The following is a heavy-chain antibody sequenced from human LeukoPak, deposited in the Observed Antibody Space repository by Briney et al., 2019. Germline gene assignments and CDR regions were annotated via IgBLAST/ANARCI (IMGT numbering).Heavy chain of an antibody. CDR2: ISYDGSNK. D-gene: IGHD1-1*01. CDR1: GFTFSSYE. V-gene: IGHV3-30-3*01. CDR3: ATGNAEGEKYYYYGMDV. Sequence: GGSLRLSCAASGFTFSSYEMNWVRQAPGKGLEWVAVISYDGSNKYYADSVKGRFTISRDNSKNTLYLQMNSLRAEDTAVYYCATGNAEGEKYYYYGMDVWGKGTTVTVSS. J-gene: IGHJ6*04.